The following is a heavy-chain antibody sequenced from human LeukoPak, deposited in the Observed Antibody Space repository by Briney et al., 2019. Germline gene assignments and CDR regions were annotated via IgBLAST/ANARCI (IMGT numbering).Heavy chain of an antibody. J-gene: IGHJ6*03. CDR1: GGSISGYY. Sequence: SETLSLTCTVSGGSISGYYWSWIRQPPGKGLEWIGYISYSGSTNYNPSLKSRVTISVDTSKNQFSLKLSSLTAADTAVYYCAGVTRTNFYYYYMDVGGKGTTVTASS. V-gene: IGHV4-59*01. D-gene: IGHD3/OR15-3a*01. CDR3: AGVTRTNFYYYYMDV. CDR2: ISYSGST.